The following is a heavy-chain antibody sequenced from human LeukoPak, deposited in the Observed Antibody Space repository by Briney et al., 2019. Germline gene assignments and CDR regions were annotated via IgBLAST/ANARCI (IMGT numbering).Heavy chain of an antibody. J-gene: IGHJ5*02. CDR2: IYYSGST. D-gene: IGHD3-10*01. CDR3: ARGFSAAFDP. CDR1: GGSISSYY. Sequence: SETLSLTCTVSGGSISSYYWSWIRQPPGKGLEWIGYIYYSGSTNYNPSLKSRVTISVDTSKNQFSLKLSSVTAADTAVYYCARGFSAAFDPWGQGTLVTVSS. V-gene: IGHV4-59*01.